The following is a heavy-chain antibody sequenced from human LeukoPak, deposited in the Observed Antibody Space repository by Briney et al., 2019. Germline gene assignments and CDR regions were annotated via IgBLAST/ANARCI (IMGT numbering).Heavy chain of an antibody. J-gene: IGHJ3*02. CDR3: AKVESAVGLAAAFDI. CDR2: ISGSGGGT. D-gene: IGHD6-19*01. V-gene: IGHV3-23*01. CDR1: GFTFSTYA. Sequence: PGGSLRLSCAASGFTFSTYAMSWVRQAAGKGLEWVSLISGSGGGTYYADSVKGRFTISRDNSKNTLYLQLNSLRAEDTAVYYCAKVESAVGLAAAFDIWGQGTMVTVSS.